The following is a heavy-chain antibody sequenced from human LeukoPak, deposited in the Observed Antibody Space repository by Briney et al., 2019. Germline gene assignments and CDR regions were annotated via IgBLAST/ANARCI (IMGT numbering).Heavy chain of an antibody. CDR2: ITPSSGSA. CDR3: ARGIAPGYFDF. D-gene: IGHD2-21*01. Sequence: ASVNVSCKASGGTVSGYPVSWVRQTPGQGLEWVGGITPSSGSANYAQKFQGRVTIRTDDSTATAYLDLTGLRSEDTAVYYCARGIAPGYFDFWGQGTLVIVSS. J-gene: IGHJ4*02. CDR1: GGTVSGYP. V-gene: IGHV1-69*05.